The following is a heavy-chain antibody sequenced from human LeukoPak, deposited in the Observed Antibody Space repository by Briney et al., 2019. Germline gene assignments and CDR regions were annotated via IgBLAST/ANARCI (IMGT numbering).Heavy chain of an antibody. V-gene: IGHV3-7*01. CDR1: GFTFSSYW. CDR2: IKQDGSEK. J-gene: IGHJ1*01. Sequence: PGGSLRLSCAASGFTFSSYWMSWVRQAAGKGLEWVANIKQDGSEKYYVDSVKGRFTISRDNAKNSLYLQMNSLRAEDTAVYYCARDPYCSSTSCPLEHWGQGTLVTVSS. CDR3: ARDPYCSSTSCPLEH. D-gene: IGHD2-2*01.